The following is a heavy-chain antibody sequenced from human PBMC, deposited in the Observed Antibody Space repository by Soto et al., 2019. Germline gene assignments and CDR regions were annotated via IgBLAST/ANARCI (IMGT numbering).Heavy chain of an antibody. V-gene: IGHV4-34*01. J-gene: IGHJ6*03. CDR3: ARYSSVSYIPITSYYYYYYYMDV. CDR1: GGSFSGYY. CDR2: INHSGST. Sequence: SETLSLTCAVYGGSFSGYYWSWIRQPPGKGLEWIGEINHSGSTNYNPSLKSRVTISVDTSKNQFSLKLSSVTAADTAVYYCARYSSVSYIPITSYYYYYYYMDVWGKGTTVTVSS. D-gene: IGHD3-10*01.